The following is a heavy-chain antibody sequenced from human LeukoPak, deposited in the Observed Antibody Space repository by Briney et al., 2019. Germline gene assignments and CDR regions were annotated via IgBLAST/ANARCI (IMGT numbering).Heavy chain of an antibody. D-gene: IGHD4-23*01. CDR3: ARDPLNEGNHLDY. V-gene: IGHV4-30-4*08. Sequence: SETLSLTCTVSGGSISGSSYYWGWIRQPPGKGLEWIGYIYYSGSTYYNPSLKSRVTISVDTSKNQFSLKLSSVTAADTAVYYCARDPLNEGNHLDYWGQGTLVTVSS. CDR2: IYYSGST. CDR1: GGSISGSSYY. J-gene: IGHJ4*02.